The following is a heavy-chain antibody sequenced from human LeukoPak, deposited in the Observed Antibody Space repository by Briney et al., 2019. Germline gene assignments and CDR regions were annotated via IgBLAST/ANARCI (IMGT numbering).Heavy chain of an antibody. V-gene: IGHV4-39*01. Sequence: SETLSLTCTVSGGSISSDDYYWGWIRQPPGKGLEWIGTIFYDGDTYYNPSLKSRVTISVDTSKNQFSLKLSSVTAADTAVYYCARLYCSSTSCYRAEAVDYWGQGTLVTVSP. CDR3: ARLYCSSTSCYRAEAVDY. J-gene: IGHJ4*02. CDR1: GGSISSDDYY. D-gene: IGHD2-2*02. CDR2: IFYDGDT.